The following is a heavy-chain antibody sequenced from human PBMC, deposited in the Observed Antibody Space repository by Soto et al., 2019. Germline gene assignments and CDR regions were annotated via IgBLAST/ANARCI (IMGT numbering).Heavy chain of an antibody. CDR1: GYTFSNYY. CDR3: ARGPKLADFGDRGYYGMDV. CDR2: INPSGGGT. V-gene: IGHV1-46*01. Sequence: QVHLVQSGAEVKKPGASVTFPCKASGYTFSNYYMHWVRQAPGQGLEGVGIINPSGGGTTYAQNFQGRVTMTRDTSTSTIYMELNSLRSEDTAVYYCARGPKLADFGDRGYYGMDVWGHGTTVTVS. D-gene: IGHD4-17*01. J-gene: IGHJ6*02.